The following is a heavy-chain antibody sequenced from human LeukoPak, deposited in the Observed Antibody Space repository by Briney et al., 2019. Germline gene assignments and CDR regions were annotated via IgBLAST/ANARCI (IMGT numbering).Heavy chain of an antibody. J-gene: IGHJ4*02. Sequence: GGSLRLSCAASGFTFSNYAMNWVRQAPGKGLQWVSSISGSGGNTYYADSVKGRFTISRDNSKNTLYLQMNSLRAEDTAVYYCANPPTVTSFGYWGQGTLVTVSS. V-gene: IGHV3-23*01. CDR1: GFTFSNYA. D-gene: IGHD4-11*01. CDR3: ANPPTVTSFGY. CDR2: ISGSGGNT.